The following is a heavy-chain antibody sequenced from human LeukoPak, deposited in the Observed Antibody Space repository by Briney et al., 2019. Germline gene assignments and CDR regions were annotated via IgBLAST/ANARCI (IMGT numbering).Heavy chain of an antibody. CDR2: INHSGST. CDR1: GGSISSYY. D-gene: IGHD2-2*01. V-gene: IGHV4-34*01. Sequence: PSETLSLTCTVSGGSISSYYWSWIRQPPGKGLEWIGEINHSGSTNYNPSLKSRVTISVDTSKNQFSLKLSSVTAADTAVYYCARGPVVPAAIFLLSLGNFDYWGQGTLVTVSP. CDR3: ARGPVVPAAIFLLSLGNFDY. J-gene: IGHJ4*02.